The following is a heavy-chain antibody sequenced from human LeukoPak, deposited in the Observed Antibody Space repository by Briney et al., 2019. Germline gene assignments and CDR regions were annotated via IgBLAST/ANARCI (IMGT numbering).Heavy chain of an antibody. CDR2: IYTSGST. Sequence: SETLSLTCTVSGGSISSYYWSWIRQPAGKGLEWIGRIYTSGSTKYNPPLKSRVTMSVDTSKNQFSLKLSSVTAADTAVYYCARGSEYYDSSGYTYYYYMDVWGKGTTVTVSS. CDR3: ARGSEYYDSSGYTYYYYMDV. J-gene: IGHJ6*03. D-gene: IGHD3-22*01. CDR1: GGSISSYY. V-gene: IGHV4-4*07.